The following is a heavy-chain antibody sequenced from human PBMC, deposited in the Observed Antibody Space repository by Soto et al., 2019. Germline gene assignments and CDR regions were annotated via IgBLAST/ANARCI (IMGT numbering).Heavy chain of an antibody. D-gene: IGHD6-13*01. Sequence: ASVKVSCKASGYTFTSYAMHWVRQAPGERLEWMGWINAGNGNTKYSQKFQGRVTITRDTSASTAYMELSSLRSEDTAVYYCARSSGWYVWFDPWGQGTLVTVSS. CDR3: ARSSGWYVWFDP. CDR2: INAGNGNT. J-gene: IGHJ5*02. V-gene: IGHV1-3*01. CDR1: GYTFTSYA.